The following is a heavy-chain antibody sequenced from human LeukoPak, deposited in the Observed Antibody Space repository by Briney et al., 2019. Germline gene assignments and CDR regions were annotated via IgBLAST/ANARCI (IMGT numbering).Heavy chain of an antibody. CDR3: AREISLVGGSMDV. V-gene: IGHV4-31*03. CDR2: IYYSGST. J-gene: IGHJ6*02. CDR1: GGSISSGGYY. Sequence: SETLSLTCTVSGGSISSGGYYWSWIRQHPGKGLEWIGYIYYSGSTYYNPSLKSRVTISVDTSKNQFSLKLSSVTAADTAVYYCAREISLVGGSMDVWGQGTTVTVSS. D-gene: IGHD6-6*01.